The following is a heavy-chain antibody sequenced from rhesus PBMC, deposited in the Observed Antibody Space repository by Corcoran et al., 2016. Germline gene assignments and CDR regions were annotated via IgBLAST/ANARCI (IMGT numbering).Heavy chain of an antibody. CDR3: ARDGFTPGSDFDY. J-gene: IGHJ4*01. V-gene: IGHV1-200*01. CDR1: GYTFTSYY. Sequence: QVQLVQSGAEVKKPGTSVKLSCKASGYTFTSYYINWVRQAPGQGLEWMGCINPRNGNTGYAQKFQGRVTMTRDTSTNTAYMELNSLRSEDTAVYYCARDGFTPGSDFDYWGQGVLVTVSS. D-gene: IGHD2-21*01. CDR2: INPRNGNT.